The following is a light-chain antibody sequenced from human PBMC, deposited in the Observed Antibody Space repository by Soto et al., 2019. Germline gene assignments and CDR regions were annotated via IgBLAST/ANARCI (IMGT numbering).Light chain of an antibody. Sequence: QSALTQPASVSGSPGQSITISCTGTSSDVGTYNYVSWYQQHPGKAPKLMIYEVSNRPSGVSTRFSGSKSGNTATLTISGLHAEDEADYYCTSYRSLDSVLFGGGTKLTVL. CDR1: SSDVGTYNY. CDR3: TSYRSLDSVL. CDR2: EVS. J-gene: IGLJ2*01. V-gene: IGLV2-14*01.